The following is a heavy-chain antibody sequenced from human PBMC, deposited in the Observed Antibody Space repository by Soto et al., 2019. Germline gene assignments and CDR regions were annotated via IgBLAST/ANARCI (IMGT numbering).Heavy chain of an antibody. V-gene: IGHV1-69*01. CDR1: GGTFSSYA. J-gene: IGHJ4*02. Sequence: QVQLVQSGAEVKKPGSSVKVSCKASGGTFSSYAISWVRQAPGQGLEWMGGIIPIFGTANYAQKFQGRVKITAEESTSTAYMELSSLRSEDTAVYYWAGGYITGTLQWYFDYWGQGTLVTVCS. CDR3: AGGYITGTLQWYFDY. D-gene: IGHD1-7*01. CDR2: IIPIFGTA.